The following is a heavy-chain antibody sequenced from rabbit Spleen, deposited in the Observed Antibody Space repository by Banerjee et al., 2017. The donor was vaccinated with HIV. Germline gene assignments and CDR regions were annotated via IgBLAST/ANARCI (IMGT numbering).Heavy chain of an antibody. CDR1: GVSFSSYY. CDR3: ARDGAGGSYFAL. D-gene: IGHD8-1*01. J-gene: IGHJ4*01. Sequence: QLVESGGGLVKPGTSLTLTCIASGVSFSSYYMNWVRQAPGKGLEWIGYIDPVFGITYYANWVNGRFSISRENAQNTVFLQMTSLTAADTATYFCARDGAGGSYFALWGPGTLVTVS. V-gene: IGHV1S7*01. CDR2: IDPVFGIT.